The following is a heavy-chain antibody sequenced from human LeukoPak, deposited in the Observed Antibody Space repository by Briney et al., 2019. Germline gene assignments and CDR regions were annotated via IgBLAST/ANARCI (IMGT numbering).Heavy chain of an antibody. Sequence: SETLSLTCTVSGGSISSYYWSWIRQPAGKGLEWIGRIYTSGSTNYNPSLKSRVTMSVDTSKNQFSLKRSSVTAADTAVYYCASGIAVAGTYYYYMDVWGKGTTVTVSS. J-gene: IGHJ6*03. CDR2: IYTSGST. V-gene: IGHV4-4*07. CDR1: GGSISSYY. D-gene: IGHD6-19*01. CDR3: ASGIAVAGTYYYYMDV.